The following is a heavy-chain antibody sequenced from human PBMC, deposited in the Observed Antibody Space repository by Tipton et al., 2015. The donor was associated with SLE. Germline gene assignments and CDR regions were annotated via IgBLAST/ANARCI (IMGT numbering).Heavy chain of an antibody. V-gene: IGHV4-4*02. CDR2: IHESGRT. CDR3: ARNGFCSLDY. Sequence: TLSLTCAVSGASIRSNNWWSWVRQSPGKGREWIGEIHESGRTSYNPSLKSRVTMSMDKSNNQLSLTLKSVSAADTAVYYCARNGFCSLDYWGRGVLVTVSS. J-gene: IGHJ4*02. CDR1: GASIRSNNW. D-gene: IGHD3-3*01.